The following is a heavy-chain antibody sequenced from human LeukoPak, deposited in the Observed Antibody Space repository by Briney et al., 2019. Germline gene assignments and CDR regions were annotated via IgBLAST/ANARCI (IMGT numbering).Heavy chain of an antibody. V-gene: IGHV4-34*01. CDR1: GGSFSGYY. Sequence: SEALSLTCAVYGGSFSGYYWSWIRQPPGKGLEWIGEINHSGSTHYNPSLKSRVTISVDTSKNQFSLKLSSVTAADTAVYYCARLDRSLGYCSGGSCYTIRSHYCYYMDVWGKGTTVTISS. J-gene: IGHJ6*03. CDR2: INHSGST. CDR3: ARLDRSLGYCSGGSCYTIRSHYCYYMDV. D-gene: IGHD2-15*01.